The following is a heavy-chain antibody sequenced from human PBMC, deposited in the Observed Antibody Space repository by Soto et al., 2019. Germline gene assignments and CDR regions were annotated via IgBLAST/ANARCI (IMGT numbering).Heavy chain of an antibody. CDR3: AREEGTGYFDY. V-gene: IGHV3-33*01. Sequence: QVQLVESGGGVVQPGRSLRLSCAASGFTFSSYGMHWVRQAPGKGLEWVAVIWYDGSNKYYADSVKGRFTISRDNSKNTLYLQMKSLRAEDTAVYYCAREEGTGYFDYWGQGTLVTVSS. J-gene: IGHJ4*02. CDR2: IWYDGSNK. D-gene: IGHD1-1*01. CDR1: GFTFSSYG.